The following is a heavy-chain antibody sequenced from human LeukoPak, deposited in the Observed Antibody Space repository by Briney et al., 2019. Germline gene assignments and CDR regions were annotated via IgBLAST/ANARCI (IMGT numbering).Heavy chain of an antibody. CDR1: GYTFTSYY. CDR2: INPNRGGT. V-gene: IGHV1-2*02. D-gene: IGHD3-10*01. Sequence: ASVKVTCTASGYTFTSYYMHWGRQAPGQGLEWLGWINPNRGGTNYAQKLQGRVTMTRDTSINTAYMELSRLRSDDTAVYYCARAMDGAGSSLDYWGQGTLVTVSS. CDR3: ARAMDGAGSSLDY. J-gene: IGHJ4*02.